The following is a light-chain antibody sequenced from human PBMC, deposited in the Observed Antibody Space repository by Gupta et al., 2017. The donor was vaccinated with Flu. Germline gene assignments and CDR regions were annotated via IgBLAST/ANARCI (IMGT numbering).Light chain of an antibody. J-gene: IGKJ3*01. CDR2: KGS. CDR3: TQGKHCPGL. CDR1: QSRVYSHGHTY. V-gene: IGKV2-30*01. Sequence: VTLGQPASISSSSSQSRVYSHGHTYFNWFQQRPGQSPRRLIYKGSSRDSGVPDRFSGSGSGTDFTLKISRVEAEDVGVYYCTQGKHCPGLFGHGTKVDIK.